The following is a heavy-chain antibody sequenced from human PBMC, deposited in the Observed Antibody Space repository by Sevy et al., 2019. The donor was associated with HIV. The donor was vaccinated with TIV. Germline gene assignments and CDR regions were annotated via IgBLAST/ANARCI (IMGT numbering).Heavy chain of an antibody. CDR2: IIPIFGTS. V-gene: IGHV1-69*13. J-gene: IGHJ6*02. D-gene: IGHD2-21*01. CDR3: ARGGGAVDQGMDV. Sequence: ASVKVSCKASGGTFSSYDINWVRQAPGQGLEWMGQIIPIFGTSSYAHNFQGRVTITADESTSTAYMDLSSLRSEDTAVYYCARGGGAVDQGMDVWGQGPTVTVSS. CDR1: GGTFSSYD.